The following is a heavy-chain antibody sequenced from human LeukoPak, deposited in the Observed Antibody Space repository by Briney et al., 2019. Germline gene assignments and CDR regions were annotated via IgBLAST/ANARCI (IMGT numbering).Heavy chain of an antibody. V-gene: IGHV3-23*01. CDR1: GFTFSTYG. J-gene: IGHJ5*02. CDR2: ICGSGETT. CDR3: AKDKGEYYDFWSGYLFDP. Sequence: RGSLRLSCAASGFTFSTYGMSWVRQAPGKGLEGVAIICGSGETTIYGDSVKGRLTISRDNSKNTLYLQMNSLRAEDTAVYYCAKDKGEYYDFWSGYLFDPWGQGTLVTVSS. D-gene: IGHD3-3*01.